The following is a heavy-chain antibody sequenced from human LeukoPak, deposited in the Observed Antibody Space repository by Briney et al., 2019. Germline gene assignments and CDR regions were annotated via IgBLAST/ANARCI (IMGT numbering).Heavy chain of an antibody. V-gene: IGHV4-39*01. CDR2: IYYSGST. CDR3: ARHLAGRITIFGVVILDWFDP. J-gene: IGHJ5*02. D-gene: IGHD3-3*01. Sequence: PSETLSLTCTVSGGSISSGGYYWSWIRQHPGKGLEWIGYIYYSGSTYYNPSLKSRVTISVDTSKNQFSLKLSSVTAADTAVYYCARHLAGRITIFGVVILDWFDPWGQGTLVTVSS. CDR1: GGSISSGGYY.